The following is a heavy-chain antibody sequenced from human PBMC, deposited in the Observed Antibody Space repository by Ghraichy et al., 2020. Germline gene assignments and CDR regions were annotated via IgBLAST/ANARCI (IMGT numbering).Heavy chain of an antibody. V-gene: IGHV3-33*01. D-gene: IGHD3-10*01. CDR1: GFTFSSYG. J-gene: IGHJ6*02. Sequence: GSLRLSCAASGFTFSSYGMHWVRQAPGKGLEWVAVIWYDGSNKYYADSVKGRFTISRDNSKNTLYLQMNSLRAEDTAVYYCARDRITMVRGVILYYYGMDVWGQGTTVNVSS. CDR3: ARDRITMVRGVILYYYGMDV. CDR2: IWYDGSNK.